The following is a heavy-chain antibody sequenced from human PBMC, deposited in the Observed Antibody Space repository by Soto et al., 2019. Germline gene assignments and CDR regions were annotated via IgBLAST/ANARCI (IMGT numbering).Heavy chain of an antibody. CDR1: GFTFSSYP. V-gene: IGHV3-23*01. D-gene: IGHD5-12*01. Sequence: EVQLLESGGGLAQPGGSLRLSCAASGFTFSSYPMSWVRQAPGQGLQWVSGIVASGGITYYADSVKDRFNISKNNTKKTLYKQMNSLRAEDTAVYYCAKNSAATIRVGYDYWGQGALVTVSS. CDR3: AKNSAATIRVGYDY. J-gene: IGHJ4*02. CDR2: IVASGGIT.